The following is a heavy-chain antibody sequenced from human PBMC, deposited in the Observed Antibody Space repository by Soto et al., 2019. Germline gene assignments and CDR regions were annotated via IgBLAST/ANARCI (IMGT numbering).Heavy chain of an antibody. Sequence: EVQLLESGGGLVQRGGSLRLYCAGSEFTASRYALSWVRQAPGEGLEWVSGISGTGDSTYYADSVKGRFTVSRDNSKNTLYLQMHSLRAEDTAVYYCAKYAGNYYHYYYMDVWGKGTTVTVSS. D-gene: IGHD6-13*01. J-gene: IGHJ6*03. CDR2: ISGTGDST. V-gene: IGHV3-23*01. CDR3: AKYAGNYYHYYYMDV. CDR1: EFTASRYA.